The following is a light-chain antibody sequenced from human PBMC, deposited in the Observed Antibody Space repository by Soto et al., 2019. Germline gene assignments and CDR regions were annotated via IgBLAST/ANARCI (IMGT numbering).Light chain of an antibody. V-gene: IGLV2-14*01. Sequence: QSALTQPASVSGSPGQSITISCTGTSSDVGGYNYVSWYQQNPGKAPKLMIFEVSNRPSGVSIRFSGSKSGNTASLTISGLQAEDEGDYYCSSYTISNTRWVFGGGTKLTVL. CDR3: SSYTISNTRWV. CDR2: EVS. CDR1: SSDVGGYNY. J-gene: IGLJ3*02.